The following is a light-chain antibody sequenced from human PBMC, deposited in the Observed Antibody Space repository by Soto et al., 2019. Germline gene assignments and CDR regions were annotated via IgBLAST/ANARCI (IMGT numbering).Light chain of an antibody. V-gene: IGKV1-39*01. CDR1: QSISSY. CDR3: QQSYSTST. J-gene: IGKJ4*01. Sequence: DIQMTQSPSSLSASVGDRATITCRASQSISSYLNWYQQKPGQAPKLLIYAASSLQSGVPSRFSGSGSGTDFNLTISSLQPEDFANYYCQQSYSTSTFGGGTKVEIK. CDR2: AAS.